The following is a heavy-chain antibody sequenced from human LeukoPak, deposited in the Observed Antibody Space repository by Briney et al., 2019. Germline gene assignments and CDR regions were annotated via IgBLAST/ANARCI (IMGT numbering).Heavy chain of an antibody. D-gene: IGHD2-21*01. V-gene: IGHV1-2*02. J-gene: IGHJ4*02. Sequence: ASVKVSCKASGYIFTSYYMHWVRQAPGQGLEWMGWINPNTGSANFAQKFQGRIAMMRATSITTFYMELNSLRSDDTAVYYCARSVSISPMFDYWGQGTLIPVSS. CDR2: INPNTGSA. CDR3: ARSVSISPMFDY. CDR1: GYIFTSYY.